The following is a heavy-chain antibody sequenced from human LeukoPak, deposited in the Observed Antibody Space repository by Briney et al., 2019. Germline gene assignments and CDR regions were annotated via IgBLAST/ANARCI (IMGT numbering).Heavy chain of an antibody. J-gene: IGHJ5*02. CDR1: GGSISTYY. D-gene: IGHD6-6*01. V-gene: IGHV4-59*01. CDR2: MYYSGIT. CDR3: ARLSIAAKRGWFDP. Sequence: PSETLSLTCTVSGGSISTYYWSWIRQPPGKGLEWTGYMYYSGITNYNPSLKSRVTISIDTSKNQFSLKLRSVTAADTAVYYCARLSIAAKRGWFDPWGQGTLVTVSS.